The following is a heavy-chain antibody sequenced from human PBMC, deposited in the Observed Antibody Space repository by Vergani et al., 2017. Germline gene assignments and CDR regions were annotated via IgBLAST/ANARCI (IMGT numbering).Heavy chain of an antibody. V-gene: IGHV1-24*01. CDR3: ATNRGPRMTPWLGFAFDI. Sequence: QVQLVQSGAEVKKPGASVKVSCKVSGYTLTELSMHWVRQAPGKGLEWMGGFDPEDGETIYAQKFQGRVNMTEDTSTDTGYMELSSLRSEDTAVYYCATNRGPRMTPWLGFAFDIWGQGTMVTVSS. D-gene: IGHD1-14*01. CDR2: FDPEDGET. J-gene: IGHJ3*02. CDR1: GYTLTELS.